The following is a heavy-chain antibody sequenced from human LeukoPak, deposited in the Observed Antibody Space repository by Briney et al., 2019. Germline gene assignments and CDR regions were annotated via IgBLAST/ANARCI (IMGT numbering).Heavy chain of an antibody. Sequence: GSLRLSCAASGFTFSSYSMNWVRQAPGKGLEWVSSISSSSSYIYYADSAKGRFTISRDNAKNSLYLQMNSLRAEDTAVYYCASGVQGFDYWGQGTLVTVSS. J-gene: IGHJ4*02. V-gene: IGHV3-21*01. CDR1: GFTFSSYS. CDR3: ASGVQGFDY. CDR2: ISSSSSYI. D-gene: IGHD3-10*01.